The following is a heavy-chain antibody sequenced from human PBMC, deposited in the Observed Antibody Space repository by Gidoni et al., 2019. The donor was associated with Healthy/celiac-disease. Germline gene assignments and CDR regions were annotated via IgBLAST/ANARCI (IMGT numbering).Heavy chain of an antibody. CDR3: ARVNGITMVRGEFDY. CDR2: INSEGSST. D-gene: IGHD3-10*01. Sequence: EVQLVESGGGLVQPGGARRLACAASGFTFISHCMHWVRQGPGKGLGWVSRINSEGSSTSYADSVKGRFTISRDNAKNTLYLQMNSLRAEDTAVYYCARVNGITMVRGEFDYWGQGTLVTVSS. CDR1: GFTFISHC. V-gene: IGHV3-74*01. J-gene: IGHJ4*02.